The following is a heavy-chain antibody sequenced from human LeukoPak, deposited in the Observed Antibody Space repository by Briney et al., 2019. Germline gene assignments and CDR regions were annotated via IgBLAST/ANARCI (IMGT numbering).Heavy chain of an antibody. CDR1: GGSITRSSYY. CDR3: ARRMSTLVSRGWYFDL. Sequence: SETLSLTCTVSGGSITRSSYYWGWIRQPPGKGLEWIGNIYDTGSTYYNPSLKSRVTISVDTSKSQFSLKLTSVTAADSAVYHCARRMSTLVSRGWYFDLWGRGTLVTVSS. CDR2: IYDTGST. V-gene: IGHV4-39*01. J-gene: IGHJ2*01. D-gene: IGHD5/OR15-5a*01.